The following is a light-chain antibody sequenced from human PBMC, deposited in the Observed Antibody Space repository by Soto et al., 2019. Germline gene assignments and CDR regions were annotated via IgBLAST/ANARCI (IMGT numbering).Light chain of an antibody. CDR3: SSYISSSTYVL. J-gene: IGLJ2*01. Sequence: QSVLTQPASVSGSPGQSITISCTGTSSDVGGYSYVSWYQQHPGKAPKLMIYDVSNRPSGVSNRFSGSNSGNTSSLTISGVQAEDEADYYCSSYISSSTYVLFGGGTELTV. CDR1: SSDVGGYSY. CDR2: DVS. V-gene: IGLV2-14*03.